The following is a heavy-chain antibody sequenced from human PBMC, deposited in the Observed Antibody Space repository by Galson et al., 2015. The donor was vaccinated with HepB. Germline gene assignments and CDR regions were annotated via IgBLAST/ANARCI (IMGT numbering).Heavy chain of an antibody. V-gene: IGHV3-15*01. CDR2: IKSKSEGGTT. J-gene: IGHJ4*02. Sequence: SLRLSCAASGLTFSNAWMSWVRQAPGKGLEWVGRIKSKSEGGTTDYAAPVKGRFTISRDDSIKTLYLQMNSLKTEDTAVYYCTSPVALGGYWGQGTLVTVSS. CDR3: TSPVALGGY. D-gene: IGHD6-19*01. CDR1: GLTFSNAW.